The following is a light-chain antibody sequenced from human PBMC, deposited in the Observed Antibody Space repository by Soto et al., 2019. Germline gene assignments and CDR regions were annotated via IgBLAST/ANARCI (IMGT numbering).Light chain of an antibody. CDR3: CSYAGSSIFV. CDR2: EVI. V-gene: IGLV2-23*02. CDR1: NSDIGSYNL. Sequence: QSAPTQPASVSGSPGQSITISCTGSNSDIGSYNLVSWYQHHPGKAPKLMISEVIRRPSGVSNRFSGSKSGNTASLTISGLQAEDEADYYCCSYAGSSIFVFGGGTKLTVL. J-gene: IGLJ2*01.